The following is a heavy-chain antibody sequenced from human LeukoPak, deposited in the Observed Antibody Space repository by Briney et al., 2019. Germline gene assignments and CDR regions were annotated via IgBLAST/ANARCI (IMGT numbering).Heavy chain of an antibody. CDR2: IYTSGST. CDR1: GSISSYY. CDR3: ARQKCTSTSCLTKNAFDI. Sequence: PSETLSLTCTVSGSISSYYWSWIRQPPGQRLEWIGYIYTSGSTNYNPSLKSRVTISVDTSKNQFSLDLSSVTAADTAVYYCARQKCTSTSCLTKNAFDIWGQGTMVTVSS. J-gene: IGHJ3*02. D-gene: IGHD2-2*01. V-gene: IGHV4-4*09.